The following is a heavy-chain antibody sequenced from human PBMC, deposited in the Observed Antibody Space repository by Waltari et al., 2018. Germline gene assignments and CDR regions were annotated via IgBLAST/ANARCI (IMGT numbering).Heavy chain of an antibody. CDR3: ARATNHAFDN. CDR1: GFAFGSSW. J-gene: IGHJ4*02. V-gene: IGHV3-7*01. CDR2: IKEDGSAQ. Sequence: EVQVVESGGGLVQPGGSLRVSCAPSGFAFGSSWISWLRQAPGQGLEWVANIKEDGSAQYYLDSVRGRFTISRDNTKNSLFLQMNSLRAEDTAVYFCARATNHAFDNWGQGTLVTVSS.